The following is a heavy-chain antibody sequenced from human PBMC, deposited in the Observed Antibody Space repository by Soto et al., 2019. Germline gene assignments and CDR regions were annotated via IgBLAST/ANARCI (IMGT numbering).Heavy chain of an antibody. Sequence: EVQLLASGGGSVQPGGSLSLSCAASGFTFSNYGMSWVRQAPGKGLAGVSAVSDTGGRTRYADSVKGRFTIARDNSQNTLDLQMLGLRADETAIYYCVKDYWNPRYFDNWGEGTLGTVAS. CDR1: GFTFSNYG. CDR2: VSDTGGRT. CDR3: VKDYWNPRYFDN. J-gene: IGHJ4*02. D-gene: IGHD1-1*01. V-gene: IGHV3-23*01.